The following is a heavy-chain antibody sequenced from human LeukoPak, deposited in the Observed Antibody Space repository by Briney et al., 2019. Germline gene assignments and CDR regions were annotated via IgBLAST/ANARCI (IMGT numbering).Heavy chain of an antibody. J-gene: IGHJ6*02. V-gene: IGHV3-7*04. Sequence: GGSLRLSCAASGFTFGTYWMSWVCQAPGKGLEWVANIKPDGSEKDYVDSLKGRFTISRDNAKNSLYPQVNSLRAEDTAVYYCARFGVPYGVDVWGQGTTVTVSS. CDR3: ARFGVPYGVDV. CDR2: IKPDGSEK. D-gene: IGHD3-16*01. CDR1: GFTFGTYW.